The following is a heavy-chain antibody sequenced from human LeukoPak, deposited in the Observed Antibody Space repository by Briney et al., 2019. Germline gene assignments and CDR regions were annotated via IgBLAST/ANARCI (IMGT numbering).Heavy chain of an antibody. CDR3: ARDVGRDGYNYGGKNWFDP. J-gene: IGHJ5*02. CDR1: GFTFSSYP. D-gene: IGHD5-24*01. Sequence: GGSLRLSCAASGFTFSSYPMQWVRQAPGKGLEWVAVISNDGSNRYYADSVKGRFTISRDNSKNTLYLQMNSLRAEDTALYYCARDVGRDGYNYGGKNWFDPWGQGTLVTVSS. CDR2: ISNDGSNR. V-gene: IGHV3-30-3*01.